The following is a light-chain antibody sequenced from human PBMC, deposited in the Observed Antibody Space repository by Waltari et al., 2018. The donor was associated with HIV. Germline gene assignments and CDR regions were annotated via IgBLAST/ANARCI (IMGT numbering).Light chain of an antibody. CDR3: CSYSGGSTYWV. J-gene: IGLJ3*02. CDR1: SSDVGNYNL. Sequence: QSALTQPASLSGSPGQSITISCTGTSSDVGNYNLVSWYQQHPGHAPKLIIYDVNKRPSGVSNRFSASKSGNTASLTIFGLQPEDGADYYCCSYSGGSTYWVFGGGTKLTVL. V-gene: IGLV2-23*02. CDR2: DVN.